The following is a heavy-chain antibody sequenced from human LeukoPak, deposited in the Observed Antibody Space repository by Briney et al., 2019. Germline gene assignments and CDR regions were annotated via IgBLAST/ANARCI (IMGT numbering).Heavy chain of an antibody. CDR1: GFTFTSSA. CDR3: ARVGPAADNWFDP. Sequence: GASVKVSSTASGFTFTSSAVQWVRQARGQRLEWIGWIVVGSGNTNYAQKFQERVTITRDMSTSTAYMELSSLRSEDTAVYYCARVGPAADNWFDPWGQGTLVTVSS. D-gene: IGHD2-2*01. CDR2: IVVGSGNT. J-gene: IGHJ5*02. V-gene: IGHV1-58*01.